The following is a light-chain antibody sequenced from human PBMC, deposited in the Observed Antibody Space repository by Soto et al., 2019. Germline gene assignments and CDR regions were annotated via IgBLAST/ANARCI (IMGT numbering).Light chain of an antibody. J-gene: IGLJ2*01. CDR1: SSNIGNNY. CDR2: NNN. V-gene: IGLV1-51*01. CDR3: GTWDNSLNVGV. Sequence: QSVLTQPPSVSAAPGQKVTISCSGSSSNIGNNYVSWYQQLPGTAPKLLIYNNNNRPSGIPDRFSGSKSGTSATLGITGLQTGDEADYYCGTWDNSLNVGVFGGGTKLTVL.